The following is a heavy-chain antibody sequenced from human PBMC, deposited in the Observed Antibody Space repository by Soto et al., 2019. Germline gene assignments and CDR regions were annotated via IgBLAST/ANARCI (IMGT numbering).Heavy chain of an antibody. V-gene: IGHV3-30-3*01. CDR3: ARGGKQQLVRKVAFDY. CDR1: GFTFSSYA. CDR2: ISYDGSNK. J-gene: IGHJ4*02. Sequence: QVQLVESGGGVVQPGRSLRLSCAASGFTFSSYAMHWVRQAPGKGLEWVAVISYDGSNKYYADSVKGRFTISRDNSKNTLYLQMNSQRAEDTAVYYCARGGKQQLVRKVAFDYWGQGTLVTVSS. D-gene: IGHD6-13*01.